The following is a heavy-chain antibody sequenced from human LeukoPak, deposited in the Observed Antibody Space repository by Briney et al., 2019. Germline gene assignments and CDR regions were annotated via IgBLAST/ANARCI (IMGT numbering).Heavy chain of an antibody. CDR2: IWYDGSNK. V-gene: IGHV3-33*01. J-gene: IGHJ3*02. CDR1: GFTFSSYG. CDR3: ARPFSSGRNDAFDI. Sequence: GGSLRLSCAASGFTFSSYGMHWVRQAPGKGLEWVAVIWYDGSNKYYADSVKGRFTISRDNSKNTLYLQMNSLRAEDTAVHYCARPFSSGRNDAFDIWGQGTMVTVSS. D-gene: IGHD3-10*01.